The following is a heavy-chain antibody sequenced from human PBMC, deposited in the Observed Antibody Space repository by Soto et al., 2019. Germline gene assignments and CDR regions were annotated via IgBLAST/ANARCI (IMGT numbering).Heavy chain of an antibody. V-gene: IGHV4-30-4*01. CDR1: GGSITSGDFH. J-gene: IGHJ4*02. CDR2: TFAFKYYIR. CDR3: ARVLYGGADY. D-gene: IGHD2-21*01. Sequence: SETLALTCTLSGGSITSGDFHWTGSRQPPGKGLEWIVSTFAFKYYIRYYNPSLRSRVIISADTSKSQFSLRLSSVTSADTAIYYGARVLYGGADYWGPGTLVTV.